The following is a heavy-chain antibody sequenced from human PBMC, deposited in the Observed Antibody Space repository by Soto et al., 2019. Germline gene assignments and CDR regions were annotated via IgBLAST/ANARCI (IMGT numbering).Heavy chain of an antibody. D-gene: IGHD3-3*02. CDR2: IYYTGNP. V-gene: IGHV4-39*01. Sequence: QLQESGPGLVKPSETLSLTCTVSGGSVSSSSDYWGWIRQPPGKGLEWIGSIYYTGNPYYNPSLKSRVTISVDTSKNQFSLKLTSVTAADTAVYFCARHYRILDFSAAWGQGTLVTVSS. CDR1: GGSVSSSSDY. J-gene: IGHJ5*02. CDR3: ARHYRILDFSAA.